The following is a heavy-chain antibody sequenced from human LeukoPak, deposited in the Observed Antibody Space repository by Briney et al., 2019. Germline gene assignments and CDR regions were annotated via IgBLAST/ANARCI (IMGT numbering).Heavy chain of an antibody. D-gene: IGHD3-22*01. CDR2: IRTKSNNYAT. V-gene: IGHV3-73*01. Sequence: GGSLRLSCAASGFTFSGSAMHWVRQASGKGLEWVGRIRTKSNNYATASSASLKGRFSISRDDSENTAYLQMNSLKIEDTAVYYCVRRDSSGDHWGQGTLVTVSS. CDR1: GFTFSGSA. CDR3: VRRDSSGDH. J-gene: IGHJ4*02.